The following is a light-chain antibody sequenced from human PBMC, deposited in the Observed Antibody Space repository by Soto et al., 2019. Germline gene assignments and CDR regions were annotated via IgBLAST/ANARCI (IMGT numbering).Light chain of an antibody. Sequence: DIVMTQSPDSLAVSLGERATINCKSSQNLLYSSNNKNYFAWYQQKPGQPPKLLIYCASTRDSGVPDRFSGSGSGTDFTLTISSLQAEDVAVYYCQQYYSKPLTFGGGTKVEIK. CDR3: QQYYSKPLT. V-gene: IGKV4-1*01. CDR2: CAS. J-gene: IGKJ4*01. CDR1: QNLLYSSNNKNY.